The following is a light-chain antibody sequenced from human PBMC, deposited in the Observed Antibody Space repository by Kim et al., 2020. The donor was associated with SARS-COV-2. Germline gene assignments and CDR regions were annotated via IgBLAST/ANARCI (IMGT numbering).Light chain of an antibody. V-gene: IGKV3-15*01. J-gene: IGKJ4*01. Sequence: VSPGEGATLSCRASQSVRSHFLAWYQQKPGQAPRLLMYGVSTRATGTPARFSGSGSGTEFTLTVSSLQSEDFAVYYCQQYSQWPLTFGGGTKLEI. CDR2: GVS. CDR3: QQYSQWPLT. CDR1: QSVRSH.